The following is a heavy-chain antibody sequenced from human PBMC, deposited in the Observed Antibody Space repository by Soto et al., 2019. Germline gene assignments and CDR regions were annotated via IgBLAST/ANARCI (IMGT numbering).Heavy chain of an antibody. V-gene: IGHV3-7*01. CDR1: GFTFSNYW. J-gene: IGHJ4*02. CDR3: SRDVVVGAKALNY. CDR2: IKEDGSEK. Sequence: GGSLRLSCAASGFTFSNYWMTWVRQAPGKGLEWVANIKEDGSEKHYVDSVKGRFTISRDNAKNSLYLQMNSLRVEDTAVYFCSRDVVVGAKALNYWGQGALVTVSS. D-gene: IGHD2-15*01.